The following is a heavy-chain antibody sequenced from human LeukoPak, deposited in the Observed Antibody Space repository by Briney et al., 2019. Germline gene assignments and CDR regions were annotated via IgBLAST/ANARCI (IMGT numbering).Heavy chain of an antibody. V-gene: IGHV4-30-2*01. CDR2: ISSRGNT. J-gene: IGHJ3*01. CDR3: ARRQTSQQPPQ. CDR1: GGSISITGYS. Sequence: PSQTLSLTCTVSGGSISITGYSWSWIRQPPGKGLEWIGYISSRGNTYYNPSLKSRVTISLDRSKNQFSLKLSSVTAADTAVYYCARRQTSQQPPQWGQGTMVTVSS. D-gene: IGHD6-13*01.